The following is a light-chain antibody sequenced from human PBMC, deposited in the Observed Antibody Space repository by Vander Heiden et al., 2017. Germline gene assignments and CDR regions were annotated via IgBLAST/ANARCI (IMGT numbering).Light chain of an antibody. V-gene: IGLV1-44*01. Sequence: QSLLTPPPPPSGTPAPRVIIPCSGSGSNIGSNAVSWYQQLPGTARKLLIYSNNQRPSGVPERISGSKSGTSASLAMRGHRSEDEADYYCAAWDDSLNGHVDFGGGTRLTVL. CDR3: AAWDDSLNGHVD. J-gene: IGLJ2*01. CDR1: GSNIGSNA. CDR2: SNN.